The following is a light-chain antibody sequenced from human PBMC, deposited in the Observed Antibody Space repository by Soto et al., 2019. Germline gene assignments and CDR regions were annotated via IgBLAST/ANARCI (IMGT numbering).Light chain of an antibody. CDR2: GEP. V-gene: IGKV3-15*01. Sequence: EIVMTQSPATLSVSPGERATLSCRASQSVGSNLAWYQQKPGQAPRLLIYGEPIRASGIPARFSGSGSGTEFSLTISSLQSEDFAVYYCQQYNDWPTTFGQGTKVEIK. CDR1: QSVGSN. CDR3: QQYNDWPTT. J-gene: IGKJ1*01.